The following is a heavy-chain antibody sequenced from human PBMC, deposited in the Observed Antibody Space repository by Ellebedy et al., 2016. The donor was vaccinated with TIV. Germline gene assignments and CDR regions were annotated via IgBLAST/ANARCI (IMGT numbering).Heavy chain of an antibody. Sequence: ASVKVSCKASGYTFTSYGISWVRQAPGQGLEWMGWISVSNGNTNYIEELQGRVTMTTDTSTSTAYMELRSLKSDDTAVYFCAGLCSVGSCDHHGMDVWGQGTTVTVSS. CDR2: ISVSNGNT. D-gene: IGHD2-15*01. CDR3: AGLCSVGSCDHHGMDV. V-gene: IGHV1-18*04. J-gene: IGHJ6*02. CDR1: GYTFTSYG.